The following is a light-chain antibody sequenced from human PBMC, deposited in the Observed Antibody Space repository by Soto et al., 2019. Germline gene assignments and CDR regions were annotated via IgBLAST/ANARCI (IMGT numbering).Light chain of an antibody. CDR2: DVT. V-gene: IGLV2-11*01. Sequence: SVLTQPRSVSGSPGQSVTISCTGTISDVAGYNYVSWYQHHPGKAPKLLISDVTKRPSWVPDRFSGSKSGSTASLTISELQAEDEADYYCSSYAGSNNLVFGGGTKVTVL. J-gene: IGLJ2*01. CDR3: SSYAGSNNLV. CDR1: ISDVAGYNY.